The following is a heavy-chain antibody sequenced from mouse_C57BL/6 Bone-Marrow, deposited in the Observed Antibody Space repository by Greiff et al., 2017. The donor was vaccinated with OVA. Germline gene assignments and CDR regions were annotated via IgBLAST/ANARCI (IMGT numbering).Heavy chain of an antibody. J-gene: IGHJ3*01. CDR2: IWSGGST. CDR3: ARNGGLRRAWFAY. D-gene: IGHD2-4*01. V-gene: IGHV2-2*01. CDR1: GFSLTSYG. Sequence: QVQLKQSGPGLVQPSQSLSITCTVSGFSLTSYGVHWVRQSPGKGLEWLGVIWSGGSTDYNAAFISRLSISKDNSKSQVFFKMNSLQADDTAIYYCARNGGLRRAWFAYWGQGTLVTVSA.